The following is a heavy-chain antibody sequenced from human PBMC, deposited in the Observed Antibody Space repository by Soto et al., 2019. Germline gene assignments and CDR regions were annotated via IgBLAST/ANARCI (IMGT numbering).Heavy chain of an antibody. CDR2: ISYDSTKT. Sequence: GSLRLSCAASGLTFNSYGMHWVRQGPGNGLEWVAFISYDSTKTYYADSVKGRFTISRDNSNSALYVQMNSLTGEDTAVYYCARTRSAWSDFHYYSLDVWGQGTTVTVSS. CDR1: GLTFNSYG. D-gene: IGHD1-26*01. CDR3: ARTRSAWSDFHYYSLDV. V-gene: IGHV3-30*03. J-gene: IGHJ6*02.